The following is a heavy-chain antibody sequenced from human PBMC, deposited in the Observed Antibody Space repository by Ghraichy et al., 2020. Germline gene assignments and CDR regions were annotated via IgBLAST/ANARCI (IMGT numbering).Heavy chain of an antibody. V-gene: IGHV4-59*01. Sequence: SETLSLTCTVSGVSISSYYWSWIRQPPGKGLEWIGYIYYSGSIIYNPSLKSRVSILLDRSRNQFSLKVNSVTAADTAVYFCARGGLPTGVTLSGYNGMDVWGQGTTVSVSS. CDR3: ARGGLPTGVTLSGYNGMDV. CDR2: IYYSGSI. CDR1: GVSISSYY. D-gene: IGHD4-11*01. J-gene: IGHJ6*02.